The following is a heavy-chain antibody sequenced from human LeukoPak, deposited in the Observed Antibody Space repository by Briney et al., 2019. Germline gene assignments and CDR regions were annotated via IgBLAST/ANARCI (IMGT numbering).Heavy chain of an antibody. CDR2: ISGSGGST. CDR1: GFTFSSYA. CDR3: AKTLSMVRGFDY. Sequence: GESLRLSCAASGFTFSSYAMSWVRQAPGKGLEWVSAISGSGGSTYYADSVKGRSTISRDNSKNTLYLQMNSLRAEDTAVYYCAKTLSMVRGFDYWGQGTLVTVSS. J-gene: IGHJ4*02. V-gene: IGHV3-23*01. D-gene: IGHD3-10*01.